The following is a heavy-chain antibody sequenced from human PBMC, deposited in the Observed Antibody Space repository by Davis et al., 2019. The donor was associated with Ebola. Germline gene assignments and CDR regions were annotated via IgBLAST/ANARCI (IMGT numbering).Heavy chain of an antibody. CDR3: ARRRGYSYGPDYYYYYGMDV. D-gene: IGHD5-18*01. J-gene: IGHJ6*02. CDR1: GFTFSSYW. Sequence: GESLKISCAASGFTFSSYWMSWVRQAPGKGLEWVSSISSSSSTIYYADSVKGRFTISRDNAKNSLYLQMNSLRDEDTAVYYCARRRGYSYGPDYYYYYGMDVWGQGTTVTVSS. CDR2: ISSSSSTI. V-gene: IGHV3-48*02.